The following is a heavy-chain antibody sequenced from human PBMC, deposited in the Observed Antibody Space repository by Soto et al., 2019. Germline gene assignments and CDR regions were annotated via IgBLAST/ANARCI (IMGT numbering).Heavy chain of an antibody. CDR1: GYTFTGYY. J-gene: IGHJ4*02. D-gene: IGHD4-4*01. V-gene: IGHV1-2*04. Sequence: ASVKVSCKASGYTFTGYYMHWVQQAPGQGLEWMGWINPNSGGTNYAQKFQGWVTMTRDTSISTAYMELSRLRSDDTAVYYCARGRYSNYHYFDYWGQGXLVTVSS. CDR3: ARGRYSNYHYFDY. CDR2: INPNSGGT.